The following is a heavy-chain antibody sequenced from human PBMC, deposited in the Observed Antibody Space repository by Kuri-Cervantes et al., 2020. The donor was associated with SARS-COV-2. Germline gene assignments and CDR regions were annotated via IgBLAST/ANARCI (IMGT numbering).Heavy chain of an antibody. CDR3: AIVVVIAIEEGLGAFDI. D-gene: IGHD2-21*01. CDR2: ISGSGSYI. CDR1: GFSLSRYT. J-gene: IGHJ3*02. V-gene: IGHV3-21*01. Sequence: GESLKISCAASGFSLSRYTMNWVRQAPGKALEWVSSISGSGSYIYYADSVKGRFTISKESGENSLYLHMNSLRGDDTAVYYCAIVVVIAIEEGLGAFDIWGQGTMVTVSS.